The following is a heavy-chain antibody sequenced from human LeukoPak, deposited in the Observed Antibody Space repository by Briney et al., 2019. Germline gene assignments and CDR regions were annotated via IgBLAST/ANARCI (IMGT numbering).Heavy chain of an antibody. D-gene: IGHD6-19*01. CDR3: ARGSAKGGRGLQWLVQGVNDY. CDR1: GFTFSSYW. CDR2: ITSDGSST. Sequence: GGSQRLSCAASGFTFSSYWMYWVRQAPGKGLMWVSRITSDGSSTSYADYVEGRFTISRDNAKNTLYRQMNSLRAEDRAVYYCARGSAKGGRGLQWLVQGVNDYWGQGTLVTVSS. J-gene: IGHJ4*02. V-gene: IGHV3-74*01.